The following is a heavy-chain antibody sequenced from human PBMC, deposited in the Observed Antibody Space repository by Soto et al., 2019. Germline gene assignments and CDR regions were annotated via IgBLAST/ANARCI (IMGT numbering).Heavy chain of an antibody. CDR3: AREPWGFSGSAKYFDY. D-gene: IGHD6-6*01. CDR1: GFNFRGYA. J-gene: IGHJ4*02. Sequence: LRLSCAASGFNFRGYAMHWVRQAPGKGLEWVSVISYAGDYRSYADSVKGRFTISRDNSRNTLYLQMDSLRPDDTAVYFCAREPWGFSGSAKYFDYWGQGSLVTVSS. CDR2: ISYAGDYR. V-gene: IGHV3-30-3*01.